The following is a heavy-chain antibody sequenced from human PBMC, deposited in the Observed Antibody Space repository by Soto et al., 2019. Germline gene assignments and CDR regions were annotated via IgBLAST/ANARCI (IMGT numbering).Heavy chain of an antibody. D-gene: IGHD3-10*01. J-gene: IGHJ4*02. CDR1: GFTFSSYA. CDR3: AKELVRASGREGFDY. CDR2: ISGSGGST. Sequence: GGSLRLSCAASGFTFSSYAMSWVRQAPGKGLEWVSAISGSGGSTYYADSVKDRFTISRDNSKNTLYLQMNSLRAEDTAVYYCAKELVRASGREGFDYWGQGTLVTVSS. V-gene: IGHV3-23*01.